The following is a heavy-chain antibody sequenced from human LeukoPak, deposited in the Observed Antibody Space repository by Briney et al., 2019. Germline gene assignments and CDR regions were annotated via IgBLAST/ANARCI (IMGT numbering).Heavy chain of an antibody. CDR2: IYSAGST. Sequence: GSLRLSCAASGFTVSSNYMSWVRQAPGKGLEWVSTIYSAGSTYYANSVKGRFTISRDNSKNTLYLQMNSLRAEDTAVYYCARGYYGDPSQVYYFDYWGQGTLVTVSS. CDR1: GFTVSSNY. J-gene: IGHJ4*02. D-gene: IGHD4-17*01. CDR3: ARGYYGDPSQVYYFDY. V-gene: IGHV3-53*01.